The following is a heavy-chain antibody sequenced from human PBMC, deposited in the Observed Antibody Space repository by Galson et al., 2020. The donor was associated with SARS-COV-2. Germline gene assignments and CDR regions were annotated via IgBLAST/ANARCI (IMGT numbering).Heavy chain of an antibody. V-gene: IGHV1-46*01. CDR3: ARGQRSSTSPPYYYYYMDV. CDR1: GYTFTSYY. CDR2: INPSGGST. J-gene: IGHJ6*03. D-gene: IGHD2-2*01. Sequence: ASVKVSCKASGYTFTSYYMHWVRQAPGQGLEWMGIINPSGGSTSYAQKFQGRVTMTRDTSTSTVYMELSSLRSEDTAVYYCARGQRSSTSPPYYYYYMDVWGKGTTVTVSS.